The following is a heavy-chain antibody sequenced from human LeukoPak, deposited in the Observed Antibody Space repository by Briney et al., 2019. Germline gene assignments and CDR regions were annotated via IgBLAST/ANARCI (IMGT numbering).Heavy chain of an antibody. CDR1: GYSFIGYY. J-gene: IGHJ5*02. Sequence: GASVRVSCKATGYSFIGYYIQCLRQAPGQGLEWMGWINPYSGDTNYARKFQGRVTMTRDTSISTAYMELSGLTSDDTSVYYCFSDDSSGNSDTWGQGTLATVSS. V-gene: IGHV1-2*02. D-gene: IGHD3-22*01. CDR3: FSDDSSGNSDT. CDR2: INPYSGDT.